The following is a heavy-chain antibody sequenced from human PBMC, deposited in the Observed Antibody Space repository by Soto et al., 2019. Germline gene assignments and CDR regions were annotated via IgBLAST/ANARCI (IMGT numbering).Heavy chain of an antibody. J-gene: IGHJ3*01. CDR2: ISSSSSTI. D-gene: IGHD3-10*01. CDR1: GFTFSSYS. Sequence: GGSLRLSCAASGFTFSSYSMNWVRQAPGKGLEWVSYISSSSSTIYYADSVKGRFTISRDNAKNSLYLQMNSLRAEDTAVYYCARLSWYYGSALVDWGQGTMVTVS. CDR3: ARLSWYYGSALVD. V-gene: IGHV3-48*01.